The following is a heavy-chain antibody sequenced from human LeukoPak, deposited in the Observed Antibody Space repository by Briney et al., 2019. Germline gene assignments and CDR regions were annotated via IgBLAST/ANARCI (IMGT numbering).Heavy chain of an antibody. D-gene: IGHD5-18*01. Sequence: PGGSLRLSCAASGFTFSSYSMNWVRQAPGKGLEGVSYISSSSGTIYYADSVKGRFTISRDNAKNSPYLQMNSLRAGDTAVYYCARALRAYSYGTFDYWGQGTLVTVSS. CDR3: ARALRAYSYGTFDY. CDR1: GFTFSSYS. CDR2: ISSSSGTI. J-gene: IGHJ4*02. V-gene: IGHV3-48*01.